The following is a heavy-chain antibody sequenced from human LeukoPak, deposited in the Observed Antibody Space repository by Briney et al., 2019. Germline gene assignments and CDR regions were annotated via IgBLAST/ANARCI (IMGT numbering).Heavy chain of an antibody. CDR3: ARGSRTIELGDDY. Sequence: GGSLRLSCAASGFTFSDSYMSWIRQTPGKGLEWLSYISSSSDTNYSDSVKGRFTISRDNAKNSLYLQMNSLRAEDTAVYYCARGSRTIELGDDYWGQGTLVTVSS. J-gene: IGHJ4*02. CDR1: GFTFSDSY. D-gene: IGHD5-24*01. CDR2: ISSSSDT. V-gene: IGHV3-11*06.